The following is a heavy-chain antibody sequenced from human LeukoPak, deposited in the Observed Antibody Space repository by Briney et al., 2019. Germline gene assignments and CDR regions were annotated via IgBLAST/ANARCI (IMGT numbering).Heavy chain of an antibody. CDR1: GFIFSSYS. J-gene: IGHJ4*02. D-gene: IGHD3-22*01. CDR2: ITGSGGNT. V-gene: IGHV3-23*01. Sequence: GGSLRLSCAASGFIFSSYSMSWVRQAPGKGLEWVSVITGSGGNTYYADSVKGRFTISKDNSKNTMYLQINSLRAEDSAVYYCATDRERDPSVYYLVGGQGTLITVSS. CDR3: ATDRERDPSVYYLV.